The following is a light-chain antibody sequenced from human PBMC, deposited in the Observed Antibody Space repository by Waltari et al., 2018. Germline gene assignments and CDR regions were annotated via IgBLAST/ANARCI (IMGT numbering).Light chain of an antibody. CDR2: DDN. V-gene: IGLV1-51*01. J-gene: IGLJ2*01. Sequence: QSVLTQPPSVSAAPGQKVTISCSGSNSNIGNNYVSWYQQVPGTAPKLLIYDDNKRPPGIPARFSGSKSGTSATLGITGLQTGDEADYYCGTWDSSLSVVLFGGGTKLTVL. CDR1: NSNIGNNY. CDR3: GTWDSSLSVVL.